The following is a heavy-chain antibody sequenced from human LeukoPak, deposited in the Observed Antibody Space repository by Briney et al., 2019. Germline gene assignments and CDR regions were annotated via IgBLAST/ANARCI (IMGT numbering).Heavy chain of an antibody. V-gene: IGHV4-59*01. CDR1: GGSISSYY. CDR3: ARGPDSSGYYTLDY. Sequence: PSETLSLTCTVSGGSISSYYWSWIRQPPGKGLEWIGYIYYSGSTKYNPSLKSRVTISVDTSKNQFSLKLSSVTAADTAVYYWARGPDSSGYYTLDYWGQGTLVTVSS. D-gene: IGHD3-22*01. J-gene: IGHJ4*02. CDR2: IYYSGST.